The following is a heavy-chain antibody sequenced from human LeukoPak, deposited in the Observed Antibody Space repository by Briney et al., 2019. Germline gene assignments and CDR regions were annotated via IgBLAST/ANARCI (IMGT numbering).Heavy chain of an antibody. CDR3: ARGIPTTIAGSAFDI. J-gene: IGHJ3*02. D-gene: IGHD6-13*01. CDR2: IIPIFGTA. Sequence: SVKVSCKASGGTFSSYAISWVRQAPGQGLEWMGGIIPIFGTANYAQKFQGRVTITTDESTSTAYMELSSLRSEDTAVYYCARGIPTTIAGSAFDIWGQGTMVTVSS. CDR1: GGTFSSYA. V-gene: IGHV1-69*05.